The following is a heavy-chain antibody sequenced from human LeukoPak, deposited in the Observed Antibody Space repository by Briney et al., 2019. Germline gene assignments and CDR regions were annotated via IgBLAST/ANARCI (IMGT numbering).Heavy chain of an antibody. J-gene: IGHJ5*02. V-gene: IGHV3-30*19. Sequence: GGSLRLSCAASGFTFSDYGMVWVRQAPGKGLEWVAVISYDGSNKYYADSVKGRFTISRDNSKNTLYLQMDSLRPEDTAIYYCARGIVVVVTATSNWFDPWGQGTLVTVSS. CDR1: GFTFSDYG. CDR3: ARGIVVVVTATSNWFDP. D-gene: IGHD2-15*01. CDR2: ISYDGSNK.